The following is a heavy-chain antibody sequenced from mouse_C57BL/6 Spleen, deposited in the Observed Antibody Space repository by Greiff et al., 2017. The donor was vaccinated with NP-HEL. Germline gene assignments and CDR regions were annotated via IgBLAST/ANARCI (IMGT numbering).Heavy chain of an antibody. CDR2: IRNKANGYTT. V-gene: IGHV7-3*01. CDR3: ARYARGYFDY. J-gene: IGHJ2*01. CDR1: GFTFTDYY. Sequence: EVHLVESGGGLVQPGGSLSLSCAASGFTFTDYYMSWVRQPPGKALEWLGFIRNKANGYTTEYSASVKGRFTISRVNSQSILYLQMNALRAEDSATYYCARYARGYFDYWGQGTTLTVSS. D-gene: IGHD3-3*01.